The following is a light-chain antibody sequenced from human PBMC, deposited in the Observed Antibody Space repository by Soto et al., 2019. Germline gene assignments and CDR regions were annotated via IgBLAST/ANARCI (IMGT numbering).Light chain of an antibody. CDR3: MHGLQGPYT. V-gene: IGKV2-28*01. Sequence: DIVMTQSPLSLPVTPGEPASISCRSSQSLLHSNGYNYLDWYLQKPGQSPQLLIYLGSSRASGVPDRFSGSGSGTDFTLKISRVEAEDVGIYYCMHGLQGPYTFGQGTKLEIK. J-gene: IGKJ2*01. CDR2: LGS. CDR1: QSLLHSNGYNY.